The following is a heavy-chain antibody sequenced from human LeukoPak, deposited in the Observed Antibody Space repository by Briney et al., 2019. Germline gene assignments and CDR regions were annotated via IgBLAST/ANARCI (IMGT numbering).Heavy chain of an antibody. CDR1: GYTFTGYY. Sequence: ASVKVSCKASGYTFTGYYMQWVRQAPGEGLEWMGRINPKSGGTNYAQKFQGTVTMTRDTSISTAYMELSGLRSDDAAVYYCARGSDDGENWFDPWGQGTLVTVSS. CDR2: INPKSGGT. CDR3: ARGSDDGENWFDP. J-gene: IGHJ5*02. V-gene: IGHV1-2*06. D-gene: IGHD3-10*01.